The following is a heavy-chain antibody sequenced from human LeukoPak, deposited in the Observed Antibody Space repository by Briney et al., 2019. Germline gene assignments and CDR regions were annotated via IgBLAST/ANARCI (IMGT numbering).Heavy chain of an antibody. V-gene: IGHV4-39*01. CDR2: IFYSGGT. D-gene: IGHD3-10*01. CDR1: GGSIGSSSYY. Sequence: PSETLSLTCTVSGGSIGSSSYYWGWIRQPPGKELEWIGSIFYSGGTFYNPSLKSRVTISVDTSNNQFSLRLSSVTAADTAVYYCARCSGSGNYRPHAFEIWGQGTMVTVSS. CDR3: ARCSGSGNYRPHAFEI. J-gene: IGHJ3*02.